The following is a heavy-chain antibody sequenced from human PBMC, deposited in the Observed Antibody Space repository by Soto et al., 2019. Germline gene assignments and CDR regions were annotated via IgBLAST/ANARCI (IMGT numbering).Heavy chain of an antibody. CDR2: IDYSGSRT. CDR3: VRDRTLLVPTSIDY. V-gene: IGHV3-48*03. CDR1: GFTFSSHA. D-gene: IGHD3-3*01. J-gene: IGHJ4*01. Sequence: EVQLVESGGGLVQPGGSLRLSCAASGFTFSSHAMNWVRQSPGKGLEWVSYIDYSGSRTDYADSVKGRFTISRDNAKNSLYLQMYSLRAEDTAIYYCVRDRTLLVPTSIDYWGHGTLVTVSS.